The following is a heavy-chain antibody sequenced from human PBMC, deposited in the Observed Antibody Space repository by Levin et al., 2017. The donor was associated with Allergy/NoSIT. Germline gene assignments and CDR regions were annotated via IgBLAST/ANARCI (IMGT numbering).Heavy chain of an antibody. J-gene: IGHJ4*02. D-gene: IGHD1-14*01. V-gene: IGHV3-11*05. CDR1: GFTFSDYY. CDR3: ARGVGAPDYFDY. CDR2: IRSSSSYT. Sequence: GGSLRLSCAASGFTFSDYYMTWIRQAPGKGLEWVSYIRSSSSYTNYADSVKGRFTISTDNAKNSLYLQMNSLRAEDTAVYYCARGVGAPDYFDYWGQGTLVTVSS.